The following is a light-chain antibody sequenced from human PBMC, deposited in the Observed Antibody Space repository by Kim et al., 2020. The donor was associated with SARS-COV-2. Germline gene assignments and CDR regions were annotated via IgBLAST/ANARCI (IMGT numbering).Light chain of an antibody. V-gene: IGKV1-16*02. J-gene: IGKJ2*01. CDR1: QGINNY. CDR2: GAS. Sequence: DIQMTQSPSSLSASVGDRITMTCRASQGINNYVAWFQQKPGKAPRSLIYGASNLQSGVPSKFSGSGFGTDFTLTITNLQPEDFATYYCQQYNGYPYTFGQGTKLEI. CDR3: QQYNGYPYT.